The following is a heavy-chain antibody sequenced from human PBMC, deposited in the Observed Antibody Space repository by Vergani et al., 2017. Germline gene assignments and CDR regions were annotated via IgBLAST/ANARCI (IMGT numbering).Heavy chain of an antibody. CDR3: ARQRGYSGYEWYFDL. Sequence: EVQLVQSGAEVKKPGESLRISCKGSGYSFTSYWISWVRQMPGKGLEWMGRIDPSDSYTNYSPSFQGHVTISADKSISTAYLQWSSLKASDTAMYYCARQRGYSGYEWYFDLWGRGTLVTVSS. J-gene: IGHJ2*01. CDR2: IDPSDSYT. D-gene: IGHD5-12*01. V-gene: IGHV5-10-1*03. CDR1: GYSFTSYW.